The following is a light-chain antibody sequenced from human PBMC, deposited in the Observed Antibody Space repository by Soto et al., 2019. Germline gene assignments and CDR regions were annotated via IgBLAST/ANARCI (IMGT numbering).Light chain of an antibody. CDR2: AAS. J-gene: IGKJ2*01. Sequence: AIRMTQSPSSFSASTGDRVTITCRASQGISSYLDWYQQKPGKAPKLLIYAASTLQSRVPSRFSGSGSWTDFTLTISCLQSEDFATYYCQQYYSYPYTFGQGTKLEIK. CDR1: QGISSY. CDR3: QQYYSYPYT. V-gene: IGKV1-8*01.